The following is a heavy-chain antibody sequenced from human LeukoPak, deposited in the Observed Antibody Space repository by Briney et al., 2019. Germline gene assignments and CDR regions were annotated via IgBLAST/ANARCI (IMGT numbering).Heavy chain of an antibody. J-gene: IGHJ4*02. CDR1: GYSISSGYY. V-gene: IGHV4-38-2*02. D-gene: IGHD3-10*01. CDR3: ARVRPKMVRGVIIRDGYYFDY. CDR2: IYHSGST. Sequence: SETLSLTCTVSGYSISSGYYWGWIRQPPGKGLEWIGSIYHSGSTYYNPSLKSRVTISVDTSKNQFSLKLSSVTAADTAVYYCARVRPKMVRGVIIRDGYYFDYWGQGTLVTVSS.